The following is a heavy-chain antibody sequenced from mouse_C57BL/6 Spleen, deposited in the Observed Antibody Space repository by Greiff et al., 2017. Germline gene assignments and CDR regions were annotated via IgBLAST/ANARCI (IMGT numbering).Heavy chain of an antibody. V-gene: IGHV1-50*01. J-gene: IGHJ2*01. CDR3: ARQDYSNYC. Sequence: VQLQQPGAELVKPGASVKLSCKASGYTFTSYWMPWVKQRPGQGLEWIGEIDPSDSYTNYNQKFKGKATLTVDTSSSTAYMQLSSLTSEDSAVYYCARQDYSNYCWGQGTTLTVSS. D-gene: IGHD2-5*01. CDR1: GYTFTSYW. CDR2: IDPSDSYT.